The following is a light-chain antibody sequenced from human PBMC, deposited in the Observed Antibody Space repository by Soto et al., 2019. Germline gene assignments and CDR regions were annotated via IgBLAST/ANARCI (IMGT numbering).Light chain of an antibody. J-gene: IGKJ1*01. CDR2: AAS. CDR1: QVSRHD. V-gene: IGKV1-6*01. CDR3: LQAYDDSWT. Sequence: AIQMTQSPSSLSASVGDIVTITCRASQVSRHDLGWYQQKPGKDPKLLIYAASNLQCGVPSRFSGSGSGTDFTLTISSLQTEDFSNYYCLQAYDDSWTFGQGTKVEI.